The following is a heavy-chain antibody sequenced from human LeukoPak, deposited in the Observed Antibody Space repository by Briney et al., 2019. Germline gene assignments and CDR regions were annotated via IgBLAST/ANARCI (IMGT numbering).Heavy chain of an antibody. Sequence: GGSLRLSCAASGLTFSSYAVSWVRQAPGKGLEWVSAISGTGDNAFYADSVKGRFTISRDNSRNTLYLQMNSLRAEDTAVYYCARDPVHVAGAGYMDVWGQGTTVTASS. CDR1: GLTFSSYA. V-gene: IGHV3-23*01. CDR2: ISGTGDNA. D-gene: IGHD6-19*01. J-gene: IGHJ6*03. CDR3: ARDPVHVAGAGYMDV.